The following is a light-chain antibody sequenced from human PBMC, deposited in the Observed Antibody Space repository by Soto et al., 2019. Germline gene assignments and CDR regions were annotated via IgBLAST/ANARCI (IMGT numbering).Light chain of an antibody. Sequence: ETVMTQSPGTLSLSPGERATLSCRASQSVSSGYLAWYQQKPGQAPRLLIFGASNRATGIPDRFTGSGSGTDFTLTISRLEPEDFAVYYCQQRSNWRWTFGQGTKVEIK. CDR1: QSVSSGY. CDR2: GAS. J-gene: IGKJ1*01. CDR3: QQRSNWRWT. V-gene: IGKV3D-20*02.